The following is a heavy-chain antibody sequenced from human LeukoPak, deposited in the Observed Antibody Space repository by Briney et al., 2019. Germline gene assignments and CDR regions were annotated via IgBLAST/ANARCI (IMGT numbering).Heavy chain of an antibody. Sequence: SETLSLTCTVSGGSISSSSYYWGWIRQPPGKGLEWIGSIYYSGSTYYNPSLKSRVTISVDTSKNQFSLKLSSVTAADTAVYYCARPAGDFWSGYYPYYFDYRGQGTLVTVSS. CDR2: IYYSGST. CDR3: ARPAGDFWSGYYPYYFDY. CDR1: GGSISSSSYY. D-gene: IGHD3-3*01. V-gene: IGHV4-39*01. J-gene: IGHJ4*02.